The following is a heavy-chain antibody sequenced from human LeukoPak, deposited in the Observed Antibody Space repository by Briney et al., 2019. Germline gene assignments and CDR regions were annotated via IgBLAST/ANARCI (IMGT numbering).Heavy chain of an antibody. J-gene: IGHJ4*02. D-gene: IGHD3-3*01. CDR2: IKGDGIST. V-gene: IGHV3-74*01. CDR1: GFAFSHYT. CDR3: AKDHYWSIDY. Sequence: PGGSLRLSCAASGFAFSHYTMHWVRHAPGQGLVWVSRIKGDGISTNYADSVKGRFTISRDIAKNTLYLQMNSLRAEDTGVYYCAKDHYWSIDYWGRGTLVTVSS.